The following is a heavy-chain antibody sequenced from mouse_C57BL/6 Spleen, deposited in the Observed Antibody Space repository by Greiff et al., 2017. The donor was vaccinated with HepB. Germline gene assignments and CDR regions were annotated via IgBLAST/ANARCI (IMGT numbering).Heavy chain of an antibody. J-gene: IGHJ2*01. V-gene: IGHV1-80*01. CDR1: GYAFSSYW. Sequence: VQLQQSGAELVKPGASVKISCKASGYAFSSYWMNWVKQRPGKGLEWIGQIYPGDGDTNYNGKFKGKATLTADKSSSTAYMQLSSLTSEDSAVYFCARGGPTVVFDYWGQGTTLTVSS. CDR3: ARGGPTVVFDY. D-gene: IGHD1-1*01. CDR2: IYPGDGDT.